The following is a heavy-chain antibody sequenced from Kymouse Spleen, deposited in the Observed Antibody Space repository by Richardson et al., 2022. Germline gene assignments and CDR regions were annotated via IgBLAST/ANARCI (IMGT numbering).Heavy chain of an antibody. CDR2: INHSGST. V-gene: IGHV4-34*01. Sequence: QVQLQQWGAGLLKPSETLSLTCAVYGGSFSGYYWSWIRQPPGKGLEWIGEINHSGSTNYNPSLKSRVTISVDTSKNQFSLKLSSVTAADTAVYYCANHDYSNYVDAFDIWGQGTMVTVSS. J-gene: IGHJ3*02. CDR3: ANHDYSNYVDAFDI. CDR1: GGSFSGYY. D-gene: IGHD4-11,IGHD4-11*01.